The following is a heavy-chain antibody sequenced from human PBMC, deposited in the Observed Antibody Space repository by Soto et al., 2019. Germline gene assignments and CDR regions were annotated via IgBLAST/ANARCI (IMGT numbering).Heavy chain of an antibody. CDR1: GYTFTSYD. CDR2: MNPNSGNT. V-gene: IGHV1-8*01. CDR3: ARGDYGGNSDDYYYYGMDV. D-gene: IGHD4-17*01. J-gene: IGHJ6*02. Sequence: ASVKVSCKASGYTFTSYDINWVRQATGQGLEWMGWMNPNSGNTGYAQKFQGRVTMTRNTSISTAYMELSSLRSEDTAVYYCARGDYGGNSDDYYYYGMDVWGQGTTVTVSS.